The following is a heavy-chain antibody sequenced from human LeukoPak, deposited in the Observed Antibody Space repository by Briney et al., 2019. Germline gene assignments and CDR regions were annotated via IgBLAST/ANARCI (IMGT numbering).Heavy chain of an antibody. J-gene: IGHJ5*02. Sequence: GGSLRLSCAASGFIFSSHGMNWVRQAPGKGLEWVSYISNSGSTIYYADSVKGRFFISRDNAKNSLYLQMNSLRAEDTAVYYCARAPKFRLVGVPKGPFDPWGQGTLVTVSS. V-gene: IGHV3-48*04. CDR2: ISNSGSTI. CDR1: GFIFSSHG. CDR3: ARAPKFRLVGVPKGPFDP. D-gene: IGHD1-26*01.